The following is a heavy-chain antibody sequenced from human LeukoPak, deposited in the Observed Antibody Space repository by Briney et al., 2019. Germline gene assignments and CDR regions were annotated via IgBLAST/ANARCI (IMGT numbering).Heavy chain of an antibody. D-gene: IGHD3-16*01. CDR3: ARETIELGDYFDY. J-gene: IGHJ4*02. CDR2: IYYSGST. Sequence: SETLSLTCTVSGGSISSSSYYWGWIRQPPGKGLEWIGYIYYSGSTYYNPSLKSRVTISVDTSKNQFSLKLSSVTAADTAVYYCARETIELGDYFDYWGQGTLVTVSS. CDR1: GGSISSSSYY. V-gene: IGHV4-31*03.